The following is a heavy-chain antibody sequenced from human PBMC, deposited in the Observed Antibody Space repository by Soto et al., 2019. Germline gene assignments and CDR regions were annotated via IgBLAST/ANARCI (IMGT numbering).Heavy chain of an antibody. CDR2: IHYTGNT. V-gene: IGHV4-59*08. CDR3: ARRWGRSFDY. J-gene: IGHJ4*02. D-gene: IGHD2-15*01. CDR1: GGSIRSYY. Sequence: PSETLSLTCTVSGGSIRSYYWSWIRQPPGKGLEWIGYIHYTGNTNYNPSLKSRVTLSLDTSKNQFSLKLSSVTAADTAVYYCARRWGRSFDYWGQGTLVTVSS.